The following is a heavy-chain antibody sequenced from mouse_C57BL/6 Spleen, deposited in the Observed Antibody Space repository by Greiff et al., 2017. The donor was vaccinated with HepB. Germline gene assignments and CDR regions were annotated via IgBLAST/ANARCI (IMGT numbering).Heavy chain of an antibody. Sequence: VQLKESGGGLVKPGGSLKLSCAASGFTFSSYAMSWVRQTPEKRLEWVATISDGGSYTYYPDNVKGRFTISRDNAKNNLYLQMSHLKSEDTAMYYCARDGGYGNYGYWGQGTTLTVSS. CDR3: ARDGGYGNYGY. J-gene: IGHJ2*01. V-gene: IGHV5-4*01. CDR2: ISDGGSYT. D-gene: IGHD2-10*02. CDR1: GFTFSSYA.